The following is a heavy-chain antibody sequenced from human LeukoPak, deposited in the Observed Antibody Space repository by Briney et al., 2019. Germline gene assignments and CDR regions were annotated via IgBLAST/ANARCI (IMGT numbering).Heavy chain of an antibody. CDR3: ASARPADL. CDR1: GFTVSTYY. D-gene: IGHD6-25*01. CDR2: ILSGGTT. V-gene: IGHV3-53*01. Sequence: PGGSLRLSCAASGFTVSTYYMSWVRQAPGKGLECVSVILSGGTTYYADSVKGRFTISRDTSRNTLYLQMNSLRVEDTAVYYCASARPADLWGRGTLVTVSS. J-gene: IGHJ2*01.